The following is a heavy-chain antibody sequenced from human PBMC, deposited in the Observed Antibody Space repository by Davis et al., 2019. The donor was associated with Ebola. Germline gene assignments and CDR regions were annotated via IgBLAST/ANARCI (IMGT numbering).Heavy chain of an antibody. CDR3: AKASSYPLTRAFDV. V-gene: IGHV3-23*01. J-gene: IGHJ3*01. D-gene: IGHD3-16*01. CDR2: ISANGATT. Sequence: GGSLRLSCAASGFTFSSYSMSWVRQAPGKGLEWVAVISANGATTVYTESAKGRFTISRDNSKNTLYLQMNSLRVEDTAVYYCAKASSYPLTRAFDVWGRGAMVTVSS. CDR1: GFTFSSYS.